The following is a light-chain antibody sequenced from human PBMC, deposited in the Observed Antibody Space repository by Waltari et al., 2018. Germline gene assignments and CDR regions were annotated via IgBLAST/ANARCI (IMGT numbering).Light chain of an antibody. J-gene: IGKJ1*01. CDR2: AAS. CDR1: QNINYY. CDR3: QQSYSTPRT. Sequence: DIQMTQSPSSLSASVGDRVTITCRASQNINYYLNWYQQKPGKAPDLLIYAASSLQSGVPTRFTGSGSGTYFTLTISSLQPEDYATYYCQQSYSTPRTFGQGTKVEIK. V-gene: IGKV1-39*01.